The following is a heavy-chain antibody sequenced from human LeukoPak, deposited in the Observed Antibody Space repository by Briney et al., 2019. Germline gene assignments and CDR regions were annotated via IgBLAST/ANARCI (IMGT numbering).Heavy chain of an antibody. V-gene: IGHV3-7*03. J-gene: IGHJ4*02. D-gene: IGHD4-17*01. CDR2: IKPDGSKK. CDR3: ARDCNGEGDY. Sequence: GGSLRLSCAASGFTFSAYWMTWVHQTPGKGLEWVANIKPDGSKKYYADSMKGRFTISRDNAKNSLYLQMNSLGAEDTAIYYCARDCNGEGDYWGQGTLVTVSS. CDR1: GFTFSAYW.